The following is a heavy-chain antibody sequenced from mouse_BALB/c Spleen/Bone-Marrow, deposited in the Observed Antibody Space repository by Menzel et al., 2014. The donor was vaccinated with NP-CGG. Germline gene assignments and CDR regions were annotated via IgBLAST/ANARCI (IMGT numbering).Heavy chain of an antibody. J-gene: IGHJ4*01. CDR1: GFTFSSYT. Sequence: EVKLMESGGGLVKPGGSLKLSCAASGFTFSSYTMSWVRQTPEKRLEWVATISSGGSYTYYPDSVKGRFTISRDNAKNTLYLQMSSLKSEDTAMYYCTRDLYDGYYFYAMDYWGQGTSLTVSS. CDR2: ISSGGSYT. D-gene: IGHD2-3*01. CDR3: TRDLYDGYYFYAMDY. V-gene: IGHV5-6-4*01.